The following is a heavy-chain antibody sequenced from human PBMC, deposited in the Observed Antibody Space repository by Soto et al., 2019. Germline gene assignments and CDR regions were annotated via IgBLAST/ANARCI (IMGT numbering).Heavy chain of an antibody. Sequence: GGSLRLSCEGFGYTXRGYGLIWVRQAPGKGLECVSYISSDETIVNYADSVKGRFTISRDSAKNSLFLQMNSLRDEDTAVYYCVRGGGVGTTWGYYWGQGAQVTVS. CDR1: GYTXRGYG. J-gene: IGHJ4*02. CDR2: ISSDETIV. D-gene: IGHD1-26*01. CDR3: VRGGGVGTTWGYY. V-gene: IGHV3-48*02.